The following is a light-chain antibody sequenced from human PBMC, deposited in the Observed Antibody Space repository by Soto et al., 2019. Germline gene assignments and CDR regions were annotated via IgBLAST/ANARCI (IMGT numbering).Light chain of an antibody. CDR1: QSVLYSSNNKNY. Sequence: DIVMTQSPDSLTVSLGERATINCRSSQSVLYSSNNKNYLAWYQHKPGQPPKLPIYWASTRDSGVPDRFSGSGSGTDFTLTISSLQAEDVAGYSCQQYYRTPITFGGGTKGEIK. CDR2: WAS. CDR3: QQYYRTPIT. J-gene: IGKJ4*01. V-gene: IGKV4-1*01.